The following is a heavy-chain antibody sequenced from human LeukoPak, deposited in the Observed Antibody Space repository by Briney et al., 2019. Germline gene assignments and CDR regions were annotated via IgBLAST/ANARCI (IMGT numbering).Heavy chain of an antibody. D-gene: IGHD4-23*01. CDR3: ARDPAYDYGGN. Sequence: LPGGSLILSCAASGFTFSSFEMNWVRQAPGKGLEWVSYISSSGGTIYYADSVKGRFTISRDNAKNSLYLQMNSLRAEDTAVYYCARDPAYDYGGNWGQGTLVTVSS. J-gene: IGHJ4*02. CDR1: GFTFSSFE. CDR2: ISSSGGTI. V-gene: IGHV3-48*03.